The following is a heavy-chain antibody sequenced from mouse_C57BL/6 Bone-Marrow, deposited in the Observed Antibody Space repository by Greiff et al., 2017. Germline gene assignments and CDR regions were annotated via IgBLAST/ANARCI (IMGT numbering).Heavy chain of an antibody. V-gene: IGHV5-15*04. J-gene: IGHJ4*01. D-gene: IGHD1-1*01. CDR1: GFTFSDYG. CDR3: ARHYYGSSYAMDY. Sequence: EVMLVESGGGLVQPGGSLKLSCAASGFTFSDYGMAWVRQAPRKGPEWVAFISNLAYSIYYADTVTGRFTISRENAKNTLYLEMSSLRSEDTAMYYCARHYYGSSYAMDYWGQGTSVTVSS. CDR2: ISNLAYSI.